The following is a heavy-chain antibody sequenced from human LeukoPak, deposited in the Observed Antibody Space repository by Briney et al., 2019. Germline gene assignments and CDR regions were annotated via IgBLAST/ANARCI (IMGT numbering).Heavy chain of an antibody. D-gene: IGHD3-3*01. V-gene: IGHV4-59*11. CDR3: ARDRDFWSGYSEGGAFDI. Sequence: SETLSLTCTVSGGSISGHYWSWIRQPPGKGLEWIGYIYYSGSTNYNPSLKSRVTISVDTSKNQFSLKLSSVAAADTAVYYCARDRDFWSGYSEGGAFDIWGQGTMVTVSS. CDR1: GGSISGHY. J-gene: IGHJ3*02. CDR2: IYYSGST.